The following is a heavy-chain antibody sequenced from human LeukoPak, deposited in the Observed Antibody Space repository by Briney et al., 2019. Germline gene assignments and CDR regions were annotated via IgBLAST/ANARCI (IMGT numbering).Heavy chain of an antibody. V-gene: IGHV3-7*03. D-gene: IGHD3-22*01. CDR3: ATPLDYYDSSGFHQGGD. J-gene: IGHJ4*02. CDR2: IKEDGSKK. Sequence: PGGSLRLSCAASGFSFSGHWMTWVRQAPGKGLEWVANIKEDGSKKNYVDSVKGRFTISRDNAKNSLYLQMTSLRAEDTAIYYCATPLDYYDSSGFHQGGDWGQGTLVTVSS. CDR1: GFSFSGHW.